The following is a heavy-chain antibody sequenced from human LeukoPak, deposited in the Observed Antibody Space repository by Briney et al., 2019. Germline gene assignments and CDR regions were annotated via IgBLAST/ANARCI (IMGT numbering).Heavy chain of an antibody. CDR3: AKERHSNGYGSYLDS. CDR1: GFIFNKYG. CDR2: VSRDGRNQ. D-gene: IGHD5-12*01. J-gene: IGHJ4*02. Sequence: GRSLRLSCAASGFIFNKYGMFWVRQATGGGLEWVAFVSRDGRNQHLADSVKGRFTISRDNSQNTIYLQTNTLRTEDTAIYYCAKERHSNGYGSYLDSWGQGTLVTVSS. V-gene: IGHV3-30*18.